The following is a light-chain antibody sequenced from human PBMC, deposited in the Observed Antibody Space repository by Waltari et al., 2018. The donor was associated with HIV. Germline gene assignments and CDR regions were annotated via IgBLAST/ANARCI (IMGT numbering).Light chain of an antibody. CDR2: SNN. J-gene: IGLJ2*01. Sequence: QSVLTQAPSASGTPGQRVTLSCSGTGSNVGVNFVSWYQQLPGMAPKLLIYSNNARPPRVPDRFSGSKSGTSASLAISGLRSEDEAVYFCAAWDDSVSGWAFGEGTKVTVL. V-gene: IGLV1-47*01. CDR1: GSNVGVNF. CDR3: AAWDDSVSGWA.